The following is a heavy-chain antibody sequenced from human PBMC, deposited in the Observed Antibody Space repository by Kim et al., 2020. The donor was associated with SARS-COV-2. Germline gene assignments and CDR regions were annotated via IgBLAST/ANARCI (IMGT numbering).Heavy chain of an antibody. Sequence: SETLSLTCTASGGSISSGSDYWGWIRQPPGKGLEWIVSIFYTGSTYYNPSLKSRVTISVDTSKNQFSLKVSSVTAADTAVYYCARADTRYYYYAMAVWG. D-gene: IGHD5-18*01. J-gene: IGHJ6*02. CDR2: IFYTGST. CDR3: ARADTRYYYYAMAV. CDR1: GGSISSGSDY. V-gene: IGHV4-39*07.